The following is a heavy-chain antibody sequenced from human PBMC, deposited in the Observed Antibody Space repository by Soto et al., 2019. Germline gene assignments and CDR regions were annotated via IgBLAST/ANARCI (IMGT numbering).Heavy chain of an antibody. V-gene: IGHV4-59*01. Sequence: SGTLSLTCTVSGGSISSYYWSWIRQPPGNGLEWIGYIYYSGSTNYNPSLKSRVTISVDTSKNQFSLKLSSVTAAHTAVYYCARFEYTYGDYFDYWGQGALVTATS. D-gene: IGHD4-17*01. CDR1: GGSISSYY. CDR2: IYYSGST. J-gene: IGHJ4*02. CDR3: ARFEYTYGDYFDY.